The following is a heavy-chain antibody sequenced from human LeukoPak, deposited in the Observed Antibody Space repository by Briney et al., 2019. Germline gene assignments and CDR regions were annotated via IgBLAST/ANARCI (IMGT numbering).Heavy chain of an antibody. CDR3: AKESGGYDSFYYYGMDV. J-gene: IGHJ6*02. CDR2: ISWNSGSI. CDR1: GFTFDDYA. D-gene: IGHD5-12*01. Sequence: GGSLRLSCAASGFTFDDYAMHWVRQAPGKGLEWVSGISWNSGSIGYADSVKGRFTISRDNAKNSLYLQMNSLRAEDTALYYCAKESGGYDSFYYYGMDVWDQGTTVTVSS. V-gene: IGHV3-9*01.